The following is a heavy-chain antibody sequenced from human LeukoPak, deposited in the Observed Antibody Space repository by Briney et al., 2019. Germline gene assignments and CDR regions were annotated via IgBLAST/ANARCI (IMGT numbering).Heavy chain of an antibody. J-gene: IGHJ5*02. V-gene: IGHV3-53*01. CDR3: ARMSSSWYWFDP. CDR2: IYSGGST. D-gene: IGHD6-13*01. Sequence: GGSLRLSCAASGFTVSSNYMSWVRQAPGKGLEWVSVIYSGGSTYYADSVKGRFTISRDNSKNTLYLQMNSLRAEDTAVYYCARMSSSWYWFDPWGQGTLVTVSS. CDR1: GFTVSSNY.